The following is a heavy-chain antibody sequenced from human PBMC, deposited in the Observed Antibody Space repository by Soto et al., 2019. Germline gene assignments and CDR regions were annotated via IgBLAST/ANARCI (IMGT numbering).Heavy chain of an antibody. V-gene: IGHV3-23*01. J-gene: IGHJ4*02. CDR2: ISGSGGST. Sequence: EVQLLESGGGLVQPGGSLRLSCAASGFTFSSYAMSWVRQAPGKGLEWVSAISGSGGSTYYADSVKGRFTISRDNSKKKLYLQMNSLRAEDTAVYYCAKVVSMITVGPFDYWGQGTLVTVSS. D-gene: IGHD3-22*01. CDR1: GFTFSSYA. CDR3: AKVVSMITVGPFDY.